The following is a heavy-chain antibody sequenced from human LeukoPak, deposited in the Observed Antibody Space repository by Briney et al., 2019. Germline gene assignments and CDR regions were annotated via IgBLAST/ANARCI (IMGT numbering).Heavy chain of an antibody. CDR3: AREYSSSWYGVYYYYMDV. CDR2: ISSNGGST. J-gene: IGHJ6*03. CDR1: GFTFSSYA. V-gene: IGHV3-64*01. D-gene: IGHD6-13*01. Sequence: GGSLRLSCAASGFTFSSYAMHWVRQAPGKGLEYVSAISSNGGSTYYANSVKGRFTISRDNSKNTLYLQMGSLRAEDTAVYYCAREYSSSWYGVYYYYMDVWGKGTTVTVSS.